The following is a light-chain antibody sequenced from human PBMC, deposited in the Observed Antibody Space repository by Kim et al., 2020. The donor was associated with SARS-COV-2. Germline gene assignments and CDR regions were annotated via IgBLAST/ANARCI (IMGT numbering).Light chain of an antibody. Sequence: AIQMTQSPSSLSASVGDRVTITCRASQAIRNELAWYQQQPGKDPKLLIYMASTIQSGVPSRFSGSGFGTDFTLTISNLQPEDLATYYCLQEYEYPRTFGEGTKVDIK. CDR3: LQEYEYPRT. CDR2: MAS. CDR1: QAIRNE. V-gene: IGKV1-6*02. J-gene: IGKJ4*01.